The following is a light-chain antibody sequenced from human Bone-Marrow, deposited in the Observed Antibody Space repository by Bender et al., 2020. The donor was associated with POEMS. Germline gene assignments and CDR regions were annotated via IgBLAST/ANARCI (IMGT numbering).Light chain of an antibody. CDR1: NIVTKT. CDR3: QVWDSDSDQGV. CDR2: DDT. V-gene: IGLV3-21*02. J-gene: IGLJ2*01. Sequence: SYVLTQPPSVSVAPGQTARITCGGNNIVTKTVHWYQQRPGQAPVLVLFDDTERPAGSPDRLSGANSGDTATLTISRAAAGDEADYYCQVWDSDSDQGVFGGGTKLTVL.